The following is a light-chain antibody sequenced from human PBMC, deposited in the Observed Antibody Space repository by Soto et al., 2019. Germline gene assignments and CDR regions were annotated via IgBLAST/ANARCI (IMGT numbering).Light chain of an antibody. Sequence: EIVFTQSPGTLSLSPGERATLSCGASQSVSSGYLAWYQQKPGQAPRLLIYDASNRATGIPARFSGSGSGTDFTLTISSLEPEDFAVYYCQQRKNWQVTFGQGTRLENK. CDR2: DAS. CDR1: QSVSSGY. V-gene: IGKV3D-20*02. J-gene: IGKJ5*01. CDR3: QQRKNWQVT.